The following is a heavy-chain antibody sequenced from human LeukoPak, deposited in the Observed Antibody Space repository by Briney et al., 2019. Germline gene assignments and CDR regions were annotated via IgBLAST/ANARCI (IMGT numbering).Heavy chain of an antibody. Sequence: TGGSLRLSCAASGFTFSSYAMHWVRQAPGKGLEYVSAISSNGGSTYYANSVKGRFTISRDNSKNTLYLQMGSLRAEDMAVYYCARAYCSSTSCQGVVRPWLRDYYYYMDVWGRGTTVTVSS. CDR1: GFTFSSYA. D-gene: IGHD2-2*01. V-gene: IGHV3-64*01. CDR2: ISSNGGST. CDR3: ARAYCSSTSCQGVVRPWLRDYYYYMDV. J-gene: IGHJ6*03.